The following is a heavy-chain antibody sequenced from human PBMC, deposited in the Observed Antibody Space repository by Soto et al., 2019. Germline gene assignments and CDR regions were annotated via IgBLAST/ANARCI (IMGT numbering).Heavy chain of an antibody. CDR1: GGSISSGGYY. CDR2: IYYSGST. CDR3: ARGPRDGFDY. J-gene: IGHJ4*02. V-gene: IGHV4-31*02. Sequence: SETLSLTCTVSGGSISSGGYYWSWIRQHPGKGLEWIGYIYYSGSTYYNPSLKSRLTMSVDTSKNQFSLKLSSVTAADTAVYYCARGPRDGFDYWGQGTLVTVSS.